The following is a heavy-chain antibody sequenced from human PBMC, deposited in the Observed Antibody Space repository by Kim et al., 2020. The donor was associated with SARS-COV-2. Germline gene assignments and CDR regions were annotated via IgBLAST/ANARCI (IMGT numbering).Heavy chain of an antibody. J-gene: IGHJ4*01. CDR3: ARVTQYYYDSSGYYFDY. D-gene: IGHD3-22*01. V-gene: IGHV3-53*01. CDR1: GFTVSSNY. Sequence: GGSLRLSSAASGFTVSSNYMSWVRQAPGKGLEWVSVIYSGGSTYYADSVKGRFTISRDNSKNTLYLQMNSLRAEDTAVYYCARVTQYYYDSSGYYFDYWG. CDR2: IYSGGST.